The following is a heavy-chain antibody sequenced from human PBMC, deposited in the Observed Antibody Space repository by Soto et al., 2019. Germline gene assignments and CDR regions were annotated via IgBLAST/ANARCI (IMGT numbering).Heavy chain of an antibody. CDR2: IYYSGST. Sequence: PSETLSLTCTVSGGSISSSNYHWGWIRQPPGKGLEWIGSIYYSGSTAYNSSLKSRVTMSVDTSKNQLSLRLSSVTAADTAVYYCATPTLGAFDIWGQGTMVTVSS. D-gene: IGHD1-26*01. CDR3: ATPTLGAFDI. V-gene: IGHV4-39*01. CDR1: GGSISSSNYH. J-gene: IGHJ3*02.